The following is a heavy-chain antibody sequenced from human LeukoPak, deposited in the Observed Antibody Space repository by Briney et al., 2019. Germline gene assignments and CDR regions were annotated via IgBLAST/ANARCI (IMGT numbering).Heavy chain of an antibody. V-gene: IGHV4-4*02. CDR2: IAHDGTT. D-gene: IGHD1-26*01. J-gene: IGHJ4*02. CDR1: GGSIDITNY. Sequence: SETLSLTCGESGGSIDITNYWSWVRQAPGKGLDWIGEIAHDGTTNYNPSLRSRVAMSFDRANNQFSLSLTSVTAADTAVYYCTREDRPYCPFAYWGQGVLVTVSS. CDR3: TREDRPYCPFAY.